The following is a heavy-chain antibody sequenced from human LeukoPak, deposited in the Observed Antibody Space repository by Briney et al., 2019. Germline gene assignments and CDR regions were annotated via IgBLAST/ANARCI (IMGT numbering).Heavy chain of an antibody. J-gene: IGHJ4*02. CDR1: GFTFGTYW. V-gene: IGHV3-74*01. Sequence: PGGSLRLSCAASGFTFGTYWMHWVRQAPGKGLVWVSRINTDGSGTIYADSVKGRFTISRDNAKNTVYLQMNSLRVEDTAVYYCARGIVGTTMGRYWGQGTLVTVSS. CDR2: INTDGSGT. D-gene: IGHD1-26*01. CDR3: ARGIVGTTMGRY.